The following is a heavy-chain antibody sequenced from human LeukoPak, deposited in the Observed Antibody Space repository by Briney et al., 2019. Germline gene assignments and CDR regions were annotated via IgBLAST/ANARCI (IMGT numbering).Heavy chain of an antibody. Sequence: GRSLRLSCAASGFTFSSYAMHWVRQAPGKGLEWVAVISYDGSNKYYADSVKGRFTISRDNSKNTLYLQMNSLRAEDTAVYYCGPDDYGDYVPPWLGGQGTLVTVSS. D-gene: IGHD4-17*01. CDR3: GPDDYGDYVPPWL. CDR1: GFTFSSYA. V-gene: IGHV3-30-3*01. CDR2: ISYDGSNK. J-gene: IGHJ4*02.